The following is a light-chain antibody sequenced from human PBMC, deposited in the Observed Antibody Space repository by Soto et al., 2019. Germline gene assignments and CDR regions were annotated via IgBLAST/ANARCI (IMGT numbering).Light chain of an antibody. Sequence: QSALTQPPSVSGSPGQSVTISCTGTSTDFVSYNRVSWYQQPPGTAPKLMIYEVSKRPSGVPDRFSGSKSGNTASLTISGRQAADDDDYYCSLYTSENAYVFGTGTKLTVL. V-gene: IGLV2-18*01. CDR3: SLYTSENAYV. J-gene: IGLJ1*01. CDR2: EVS. CDR1: STDFVSYNR.